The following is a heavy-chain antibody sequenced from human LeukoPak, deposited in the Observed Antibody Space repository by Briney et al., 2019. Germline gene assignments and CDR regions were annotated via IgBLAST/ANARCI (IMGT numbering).Heavy chain of an antibody. V-gene: IGHV4-34*01. CDR3: ARGSRDGYNTFDY. CDR1: GGSFSGYY. D-gene: IGHD5-12*01. J-gene: IGHJ4*02. Sequence: SETLSLTCAVYGGSFSGYYWSWIRQPPGKGLEWIGEINHSGSTNYNPSLKSRVTISVDTSENQFSLKLSSVTAADTAVYYCARGSRDGYNTFDYWGQGTLVTVSS. CDR2: INHSGST.